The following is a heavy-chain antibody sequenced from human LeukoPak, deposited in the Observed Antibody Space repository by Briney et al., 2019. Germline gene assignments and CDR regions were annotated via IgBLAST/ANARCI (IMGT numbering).Heavy chain of an antibody. CDR3: AKDGFSSGWSTYYFDY. CDR2: ISGSGGST. V-gene: IGHV3-23*01. D-gene: IGHD6-19*01. Sequence: GGSLRLSCAASGFTFSSYAMSWVRQAPGKGLEWVSGISGSGGSTYYADSVKGRFTISRDNSKNTLYLQMNSLRAEDTAVYYCAKDGFSSGWSTYYFDYWGQGTLVTVSS. CDR1: GFTFSSYA. J-gene: IGHJ4*02.